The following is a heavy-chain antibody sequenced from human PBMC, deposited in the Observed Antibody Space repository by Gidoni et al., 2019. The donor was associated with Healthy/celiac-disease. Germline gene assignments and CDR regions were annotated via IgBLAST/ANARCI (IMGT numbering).Heavy chain of an antibody. Sequence: EVQLVQSGAEVNKPGESLKISCNGSGYSFTSYWIGWVRQMPGKGLEWMGIIYPGDSDTRYSPSFQGQVTISADKSISTAYLQWSSLKASDTAMYYCARHGLWYSSSSPPDYWGQGTLVTVSS. J-gene: IGHJ4*02. V-gene: IGHV5-51*01. CDR1: GYSFTSYW. D-gene: IGHD6-6*01. CDR3: ARHGLWYSSSSPPDY. CDR2: IYPGDSDT.